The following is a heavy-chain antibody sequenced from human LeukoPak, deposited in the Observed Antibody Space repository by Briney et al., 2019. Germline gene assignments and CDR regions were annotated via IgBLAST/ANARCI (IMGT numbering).Heavy chain of an antibody. Sequence: RTSETLSLTCTVSGGSISSYYWSWIRQPPGKGLEWIGYIYYSGSTNYNPSLKSRVTISVDTSKNQFSLKLSSVTAADTAVYYCATVQPLVGATTLRYYYYGMDVWGQGTTVTVSS. D-gene: IGHD1-26*01. CDR2: IYYSGST. J-gene: IGHJ6*02. V-gene: IGHV4-59*01. CDR3: ATVQPLVGATTLRYYYYGMDV. CDR1: GGSISSYY.